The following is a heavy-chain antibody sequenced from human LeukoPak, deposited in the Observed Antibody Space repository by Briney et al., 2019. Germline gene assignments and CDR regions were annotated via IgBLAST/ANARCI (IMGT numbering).Heavy chain of an antibody. CDR3: ARHRDGDFNFDY. Sequence: PSETLSLTCTVSGGSISSSSYDWGWIRQPPGKGREWIGSIDDSGCTYYNPSLKSRFTISVDTSKNQFSLKLSSVPAADTAVYYCARHRDGDFNFDYWGQGTLVTVSS. J-gene: IGHJ4*02. V-gene: IGHV4-39*01. D-gene: IGHD4-17*01. CDR1: GGSISSSSYD. CDR2: IDDSGCT.